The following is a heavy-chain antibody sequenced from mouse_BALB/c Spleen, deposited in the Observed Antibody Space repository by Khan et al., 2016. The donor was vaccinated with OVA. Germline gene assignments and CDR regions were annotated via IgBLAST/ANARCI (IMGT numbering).Heavy chain of an antibody. J-gene: IGHJ3*01. D-gene: IGHD2-3*01. CDR1: GFSLTDYG. CDR2: IWGDGST. Sequence: VQLKESGPGLVAPSQSLSITCTVSGFSLTDYGVHWVRQPPGKGLEWLGMIWGDGSTDYNSALKSRLSINKDNSKSQVFLKMNSLQTDDTARYYCARDGNGYYGFAYWGQGTLVTVSA. V-gene: IGHV2-6-7*01. CDR3: ARDGNGYYGFAY.